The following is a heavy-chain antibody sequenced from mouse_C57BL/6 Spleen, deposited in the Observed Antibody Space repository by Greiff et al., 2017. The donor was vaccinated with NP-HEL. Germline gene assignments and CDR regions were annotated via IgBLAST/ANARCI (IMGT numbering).Heavy chain of an antibody. D-gene: IGHD2-4*01. J-gene: IGHJ2*01. CDR3: TSGDDYEGYYFDY. CDR1: GYTFTSYW. CDR2: IYPGNSDT. Sequence: VQLQQSGTVLARPGASVKMSCKTSGYTFTSYWMHWVKQRPGQGLEWIGAIYPGNSDTSYNQKFKGKAKLTAVTSASTAYMELSSLTNEDSAVYYCTSGDDYEGYYFDYWGQGTTLTVSS. V-gene: IGHV1-5*01.